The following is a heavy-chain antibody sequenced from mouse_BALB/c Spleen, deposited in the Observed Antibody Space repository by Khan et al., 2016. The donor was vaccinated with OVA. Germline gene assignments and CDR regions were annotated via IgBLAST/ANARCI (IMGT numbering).Heavy chain of an antibody. D-gene: IGHD2-3*01. CDR3: ARGGYSAFSY. CDR1: RYTFTDYI. V-gene: IGHV1-77*01. J-gene: IGHJ3*01. CDR2: IFPGSDTP. Sequence: VKLLESGPEVVKPGASLKVSCKASRYTFTDYIIGWVKQSTRQGLEWIGDIFPGSDTPYYNEKFKDKATLTADISSNTAYMQLSSLTSEASAVYLCARGGYSAFSYWGQGTLVTVSA.